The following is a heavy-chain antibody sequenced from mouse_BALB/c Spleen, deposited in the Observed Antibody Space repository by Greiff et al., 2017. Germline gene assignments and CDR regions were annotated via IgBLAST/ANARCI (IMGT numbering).Heavy chain of an antibody. Sequence: EVQRVESGGGLVQPGGSRKLSCAASGFTFSSFGMHWVRQAPEKGLEWVAYISSGSSTIYYADTVKGRFTISRDNPKNTLFLQMTSLRSEDTAMYYCARGGYYVDDWGQGTTLTVSS. J-gene: IGHJ2*01. CDR3: ARGGYYVDD. CDR1: GFTFSSFG. CDR2: ISSGSSTI. V-gene: IGHV5-17*02.